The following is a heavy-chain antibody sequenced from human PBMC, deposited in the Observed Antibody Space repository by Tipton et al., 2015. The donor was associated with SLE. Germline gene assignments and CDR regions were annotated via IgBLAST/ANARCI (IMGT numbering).Heavy chain of an antibody. V-gene: IGHV3-48*02. CDR3: ARALGGPRVNPYLYFDV. CDR1: AFTFSSHS. Sequence: SLRLSCAASAFTFSSHSMNWVRQGPGEGLEWVSYIDSSGNSIYYADSVKGRFTISRDNAKNSLYLQMNSLRDEDTAVYYCARALGGPRVNPYLYFDVWGRGTLVSVSS. J-gene: IGHJ2*01. CDR2: IDSSGNSI. D-gene: IGHD3-16*01.